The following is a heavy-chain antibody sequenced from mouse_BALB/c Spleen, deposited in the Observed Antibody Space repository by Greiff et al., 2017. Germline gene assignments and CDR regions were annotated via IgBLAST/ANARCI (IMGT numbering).Heavy chain of an antibody. V-gene: IGHV1-7*01. CDR1: GYTFTSYW. Sequence: QVQLQQSGAELAKPGASVKMSCKASGYTFTSYWMHWVKQRPGQGLEWIGYINPSTGYTEYNQKFKDKATLTADKSSSTAYMQLSSLTSEDSAVYYCARDSPDYYGSSSFAYWGQGTLVTVSA. CDR3: ARDSPDYYGSSSFAY. J-gene: IGHJ3*01. D-gene: IGHD1-1*01. CDR2: INPSTGYT.